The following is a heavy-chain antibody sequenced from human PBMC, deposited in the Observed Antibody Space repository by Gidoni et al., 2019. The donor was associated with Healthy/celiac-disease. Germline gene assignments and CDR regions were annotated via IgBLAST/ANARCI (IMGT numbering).Heavy chain of an antibody. CDR3: AKELRHYYYDSSGYYHY. V-gene: IGHV3-23*01. J-gene: IGHJ4*02. CDR1: EFTFSSSA. Sequence: EVHLLESVGGLVQPGGSLRLSCAASEFTFSSSAMNWVRQAPGKGLEWVSAISGSGDSTYYADSVKGRFTISRDNSKNTLYLQMYSLRAEDTAIYYCAKELRHYYYDSSGYYHYWGQGTLVTVSS. CDR2: ISGSGDST. D-gene: IGHD3-22*01.